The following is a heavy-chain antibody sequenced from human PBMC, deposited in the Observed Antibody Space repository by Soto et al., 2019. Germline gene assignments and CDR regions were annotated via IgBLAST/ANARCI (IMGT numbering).Heavy chain of an antibody. CDR3: ARVWGVGATLPYNWFDP. CDR1: GDSVSSNSAA. D-gene: IGHD1-26*01. J-gene: IGHJ5*02. CDR2: TYYRSKWYN. V-gene: IGHV6-1*01. Sequence: SQTLSLTCAISGDSVSSNSAAWNWIRQSPSRGLEWLGRTYYRSKWYNDYAVSVKSRITINPDTSKNQFSLRLNSVTPEDTAVYYCARVWGVGATLPYNWFDPWGQGTLVTVSS.